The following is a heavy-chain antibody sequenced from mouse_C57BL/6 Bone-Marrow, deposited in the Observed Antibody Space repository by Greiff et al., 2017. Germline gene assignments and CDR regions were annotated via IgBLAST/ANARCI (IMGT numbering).Heavy chain of an antibody. J-gene: IGHJ1*03. V-gene: IGHV1-85*01. D-gene: IGHD1-1*01. Sequence: VQLQQSGPELVKPGASVTLSCKASGYTFTSYDINWVKQRPGQGLEWIGWIYPRDGSTKYNEKFKGKATLTVDTSSSTAYMELHSLICEDSAVYFCARLEFDGSSGDWYFDVWGTGTTVTVSS. CDR1: GYTFTSYD. CDR3: ARLEFDGSSGDWYFDV. CDR2: IYPRDGST.